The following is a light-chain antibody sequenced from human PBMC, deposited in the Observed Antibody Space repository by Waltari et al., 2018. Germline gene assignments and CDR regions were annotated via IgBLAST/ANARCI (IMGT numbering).Light chain of an antibody. CDR1: SSDVGSNNR. V-gene: IGLV2-11*01. CDR3: CSYAGRYTWV. CDR2: DVD. J-gene: IGLJ3*02. Sequence: QSALTQPRSVSGSPGQPATIPCTGASSDVGSNNRVPWYQQPPGTAPKLIIHDVDKRPSGVPDRFSGSKSGNTASLTISGLQGEDEADYYCCSYAGRYTWVFGGGTKLTVL.